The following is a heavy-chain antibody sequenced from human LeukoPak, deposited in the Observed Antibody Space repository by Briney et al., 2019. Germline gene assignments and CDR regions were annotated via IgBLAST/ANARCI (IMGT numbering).Heavy chain of an antibody. J-gene: IGHJ4*02. CDR1: GYTFTNYY. CDR2: VNPSGGNT. CDR3: ARDPGRRYFDY. V-gene: IGHV1-46*01. Sequence: GASVKVSCKASGYTFTNYYLHWVRQAPGQGLEWMGIVNPSGGNTNYAQNFQGRVTMTRDASTSTVFMELSSLRHEDTAVYYCARDPGRRYFDYWGQRTLVTISS.